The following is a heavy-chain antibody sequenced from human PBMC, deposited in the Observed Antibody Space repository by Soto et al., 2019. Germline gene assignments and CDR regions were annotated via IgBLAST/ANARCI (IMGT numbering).Heavy chain of an antibody. CDR3: ASSTTVVTFDY. CDR1: GGSISSYY. CDR2: IYYSGST. J-gene: IGHJ4*02. D-gene: IGHD4-17*01. Sequence: QVQLQESGPGLVKPSETLSLTCTVSGGSISSYYWSWIRQPPGKGLEWIGYIYYSGSTNYNPSLKSRVTISVDTSKNQFSLKLSSVTAADTAVYYCASSTTVVTFDYWGQGTLVTVSS. V-gene: IGHV4-59*01.